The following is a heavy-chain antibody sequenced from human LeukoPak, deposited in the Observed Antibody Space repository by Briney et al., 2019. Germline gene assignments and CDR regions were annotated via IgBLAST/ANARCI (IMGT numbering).Heavy chain of an antibody. CDR3: TSDTGTTGEVKFDP. D-gene: IGHD4-17*01. J-gene: IGHJ5*02. V-gene: IGHV4-4*07. Sequence: SETLSLTCTVSGNSFGNYYWSWIRQPAGKGLEWIGRIYTSGSTTYNPSLKSRVTMSVDTSKNQFSLKLSSVTAADTAVYFCTSDTGTTGEVKFDPWGQGTLVTVSS. CDR1: GNSFGNYY. CDR2: IYTSGST.